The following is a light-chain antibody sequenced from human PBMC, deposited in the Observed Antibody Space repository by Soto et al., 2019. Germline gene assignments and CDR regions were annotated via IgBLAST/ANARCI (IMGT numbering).Light chain of an antibody. CDR2: GAS. Sequence: EIVMTQSPATLSVSPGERATLSCRASQSVSIDLAWYQQTPGQAPRLLIYGASTRATGIPDRFSGGESGTGFTLTISRLEPEDFAVYYCQQYVSSPRTFGQGTKVDIK. CDR1: QSVSID. CDR3: QQYVSSPRT. J-gene: IGKJ1*01. V-gene: IGKV3-20*01.